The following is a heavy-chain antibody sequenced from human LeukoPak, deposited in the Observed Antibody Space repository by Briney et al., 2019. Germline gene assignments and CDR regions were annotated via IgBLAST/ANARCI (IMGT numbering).Heavy chain of an antibody. D-gene: IGHD1-26*01. J-gene: IGHJ3*02. Sequence: GRSLRLSCAASGFTFDDYAMHWVRQAPGKGLEWVSGISWNSGSIGYADSVKGRFTISRDNAKNSLYLQMNSLRAEDTALYYCARDSGSYYSHAFDIWGQGTMVTVSS. CDR1: GFTFDDYA. CDR3: ARDSGSYYSHAFDI. V-gene: IGHV3-9*01. CDR2: ISWNSGSI.